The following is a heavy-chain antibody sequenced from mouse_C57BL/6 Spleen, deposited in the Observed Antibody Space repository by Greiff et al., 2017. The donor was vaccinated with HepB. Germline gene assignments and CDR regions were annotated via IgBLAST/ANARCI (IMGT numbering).Heavy chain of an antibody. D-gene: IGHD6-1*01. CDR1: GYTFTSYW. CDR3: ARSPPTGFDY. Sequence: QVQLQQPGAELVRPGSSVKLSCKASGYTFTSYWMDWVKQRPGQGLEWIGNIYPSDSETHYNQKFKDKATLTVDKSSSTAYMQLSSLTSEDSAVYYCARSPPTGFDYWGQGTTLTVSS. J-gene: IGHJ2*01. V-gene: IGHV1-61*01. CDR2: IYPSDSET.